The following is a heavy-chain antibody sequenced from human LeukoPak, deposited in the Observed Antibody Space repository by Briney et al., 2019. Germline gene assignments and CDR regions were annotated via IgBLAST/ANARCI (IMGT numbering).Heavy chain of an antibody. CDR3: ARDRSGYYYGMDV. CDR1: GFTFRRYE. D-gene: IGHD3-10*01. V-gene: IGHV3-48*03. J-gene: IGHJ6*02. Sequence: PGGSLRLSCAASGFTFRRYEINSVRQAPGTRLGSGSYISSSSSTIYSANSVNGRFTISKDNAKNPLYLQMTSLRAEDTSVYYCARDRSGYYYGMDVWGQGTTVTVSS. CDR2: ISSSSSTI.